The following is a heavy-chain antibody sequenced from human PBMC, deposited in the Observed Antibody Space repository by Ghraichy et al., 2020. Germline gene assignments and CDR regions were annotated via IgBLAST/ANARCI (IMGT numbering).Heavy chain of an antibody. V-gene: IGHV4-59*01. D-gene: IGHD3-10*01. CDR1: GGSISSYY. CDR3: ARSDYYGSGQGAFDI. CDR2: IYYSGST. Sequence: SETLSLTCTVSGGSISSYYWSWIRQPPGKGLEWIGYIYYSGSTNYNPSLKSRVTISLDTSKNQFSLKLSSVTAADTAVYYCARSDYYGSGQGAFDIWGQGTMVTVSS. J-gene: IGHJ3*02.